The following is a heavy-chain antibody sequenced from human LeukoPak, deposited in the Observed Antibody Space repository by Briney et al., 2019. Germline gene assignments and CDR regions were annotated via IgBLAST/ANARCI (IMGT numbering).Heavy chain of an antibody. Sequence: GASVTVSCKASGYTFTSYDINWVRQAPGQGVEWMGWISAYNGNTNYAQKLQGRVTMTTDTSTSTAYMELRSLRSDDTAVYSCASQAPAGHDSSGYSPKHAFDIWGQGTMVTVSS. CDR1: GYTFTSYD. J-gene: IGHJ3*02. CDR2: ISAYNGNT. CDR3: ASQAPAGHDSSGYSPKHAFDI. D-gene: IGHD3-22*01. V-gene: IGHV1-18*01.